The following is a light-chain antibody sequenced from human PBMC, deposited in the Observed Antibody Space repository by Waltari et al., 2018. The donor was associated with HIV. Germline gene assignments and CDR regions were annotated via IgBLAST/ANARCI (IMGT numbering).Light chain of an antibody. CDR2: DVT. CDR3: CSYSGSGAFYF. J-gene: IGLJ1*01. Sequence: QSALTQPRSVSGSPGQSVTISCTGTSSDVGGYTFVSWYQHHPGKAPKLVISDVTKRPSGVPDRFFGSKYGHSASLSISVLQAEDEADYYCCSYSGSGAFYFFGTGTEVIVL. CDR1: SSDVGGYTF. V-gene: IGLV2-11*01.